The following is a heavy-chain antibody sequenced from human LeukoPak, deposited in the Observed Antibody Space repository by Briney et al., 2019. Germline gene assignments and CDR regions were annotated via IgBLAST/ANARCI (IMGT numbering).Heavy chain of an antibody. CDR1: GYTFTSYG. D-gene: IGHD3-22*01. CDR3: ARNYDSSGYYRLRPPRFDY. CDR2: ISAYNGNT. V-gene: IGHV1-18*01. Sequence: ASVKVSCKASGYTFTSYGISWVRQAPGQGLEWMGWISAYNGNTNYAQKLQGRVTMTTDTSTSTAYMELRSLRYDDTAVYYCARNYDSSGYYRLRPPRFDYWGQGTLVTVSS. J-gene: IGHJ4*02.